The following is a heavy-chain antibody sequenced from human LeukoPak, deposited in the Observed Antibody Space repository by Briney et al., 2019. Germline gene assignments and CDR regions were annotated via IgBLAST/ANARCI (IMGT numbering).Heavy chain of an antibody. CDR3: ARLAGDYYDSSGYYPVDFDY. Sequence: GGSLRLSCAASGFTFSTYSMNWVRQAPGKGLEWVSYISSSSSTIYYADSVKGRFTISRDNAKNSLYLQTNSLRAEDTAVYYCARLAGDYYDSSGYYPVDFDYWGQGTLVTVSS. V-gene: IGHV3-48*04. J-gene: IGHJ4*02. CDR1: GFTFSTYS. CDR2: ISSSSSTI. D-gene: IGHD3-22*01.